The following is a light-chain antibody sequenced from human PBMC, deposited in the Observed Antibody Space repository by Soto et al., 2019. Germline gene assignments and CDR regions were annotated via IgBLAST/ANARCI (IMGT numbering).Light chain of an antibody. V-gene: IGLV2-14*01. CDR3: SSYTSSSTLV. Sequence: QSLLTQPASVSGSPGQSITISCTGTSSDVGGYNYVSWYQQHPGKAPKLMIYDVSNRPSGVSNRFSGSKSGNTASLTISGLQAEDEADYYCSSYTSSSTLVFGTGIKVTVL. CDR1: SSDVGGYNY. J-gene: IGLJ1*01. CDR2: DVS.